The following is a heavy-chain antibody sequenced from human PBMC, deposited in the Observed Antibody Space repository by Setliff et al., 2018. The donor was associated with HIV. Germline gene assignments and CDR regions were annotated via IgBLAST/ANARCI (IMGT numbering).Heavy chain of an antibody. CDR1: GFRFRSYW. J-gene: IGHJ6*03. Sequence: GGSLRLSCAASGFRFRSYWMSWVRQAPGKGLESVANVKQDGTETLYVDSVKGRFTISRDNANNLVYLQMNSLRVEDTAVYYCARDRGLGSSSPGRYYYVDVWGKGTTVTVSS. CDR2: VKQDGTET. D-gene: IGHD6-13*01. CDR3: ARDRGLGSSSPGRYYYVDV. V-gene: IGHV3-7*01.